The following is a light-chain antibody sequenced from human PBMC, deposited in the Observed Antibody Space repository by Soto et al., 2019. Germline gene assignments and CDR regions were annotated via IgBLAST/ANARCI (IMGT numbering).Light chain of an antibody. V-gene: IGKV3-15*01. CDR2: GAS. CDR3: QQYNNWPPVT. CDR1: QSVSSN. J-gene: IGKJ1*01. Sequence: EIVMTQSPATLSVSPGERATLSCRASQSVSSNLAWYQQKPGQAPRLLIYGASTRATGIPARFSGSGSGTEFSLTISSLQSEDFAVYYCQQYNNWPPVTFGQGTKVDIK.